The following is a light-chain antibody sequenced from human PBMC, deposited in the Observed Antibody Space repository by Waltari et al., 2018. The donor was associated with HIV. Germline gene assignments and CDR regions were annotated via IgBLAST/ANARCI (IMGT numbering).Light chain of an antibody. V-gene: IGKV4-1*01. CDR2: WAS. Sequence: DIVMTQSPDSLAVPLGERAPINCKSSQSVLYNSNNKNYLAWYQQKSGQPPKLLIFWASTRESGVPDRFSGSGSGTDFTLTISSLEAEDVAVYYCQQYYSTPRTFGQGTKVEI. J-gene: IGKJ1*01. CDR1: QSVLYNSNNKNY. CDR3: QQYYSTPRT.